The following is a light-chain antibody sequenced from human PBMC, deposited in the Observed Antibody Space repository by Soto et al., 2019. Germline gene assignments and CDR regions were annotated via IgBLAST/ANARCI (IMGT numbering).Light chain of an antibody. J-gene: IGKJ1*01. CDR3: QQYGSYWT. CDR1: QSINRW. CDR2: AAS. Sequence: IQMTQSPSTLSASIGDTVTITFQTSQSINRWFAWYQQTPGQAPKLLIYAASSLESGVPSRFSGTGSGTEFTLIISSLQPDDFATYYCQQYGSYWTFGQGTKVDI. V-gene: IGKV1-5*01.